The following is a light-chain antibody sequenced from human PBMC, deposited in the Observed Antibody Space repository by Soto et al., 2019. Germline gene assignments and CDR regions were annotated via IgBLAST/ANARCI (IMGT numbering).Light chain of an antibody. J-gene: IGLJ2*01. CDR1: SSNIGAGYD. CDR3: QSYDSSLSGSVV. Sequence: QSVLTQPPSVSGAPXQRVTXXXTGSSSNIGAGYDVHWYQQLPGTAPKLLIYGNSNRPSGVPDRFSGSKSGTSASLAITGLQAEDEADYYCQSYDSSLSGSVVFGGGTKLTVL. V-gene: IGLV1-40*01. CDR2: GNS.